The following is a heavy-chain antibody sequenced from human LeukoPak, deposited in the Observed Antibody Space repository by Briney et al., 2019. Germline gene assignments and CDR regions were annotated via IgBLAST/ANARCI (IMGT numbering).Heavy chain of an antibody. V-gene: IGHV3-7*03. Sequence: GGSLRLSCEASGFSFSNYWMTWVRQAPGKGLEWVADINQNGGQSYYVDSVKGRFTLSRDSAKNSLFLQLNSLRAEDTAVYYCVKNSGWYCLDYWGQGITVIVSS. CDR2: INQNGGQS. J-gene: IGHJ4*02. CDR3: VKNSGWYCLDY. D-gene: IGHD6-13*01. CDR1: GFSFSNYW.